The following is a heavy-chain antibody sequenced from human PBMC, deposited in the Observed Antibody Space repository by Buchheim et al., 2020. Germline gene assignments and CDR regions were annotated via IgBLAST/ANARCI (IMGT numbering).Heavy chain of an antibody. CDR2: IYYSGST. D-gene: IGHD6-19*01. J-gene: IGHJ6*02. CDR1: GGSISSYY. CDR3: ARLLEGPGIAVAGPANYYYYYGMDV. Sequence: QVQLQESGPGLVKPSETLSLTCTVSGGSISSYYWSWIRQPPGKGLEWIGYIYYSGSTNYNPSLKSRVTISVDTSKNQFSLKLSSVTAADTAVYYCARLLEGPGIAVAGPANYYYYYGMDVWGQGTT. V-gene: IGHV4-59*08.